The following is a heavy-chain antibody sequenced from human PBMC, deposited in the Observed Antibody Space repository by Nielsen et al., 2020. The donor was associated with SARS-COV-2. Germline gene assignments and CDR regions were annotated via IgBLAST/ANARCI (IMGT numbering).Heavy chain of an antibody. J-gene: IGHJ4*02. D-gene: IGHD6-6*01. V-gene: IGHV4-34*01. CDR2: IHHTGGT. CDR3: ASRISGRLDY. Sequence: SETLSLTCAVYGGSLSGSYWSWIRQSPGKGLQWIGEIHHTGGTNFNPSLKSRVTISVDTSKSQFFLKLSSVTAADTAVYYCASRISGRLDYWGQGTLVTVSS. CDR1: GGSLSGSY.